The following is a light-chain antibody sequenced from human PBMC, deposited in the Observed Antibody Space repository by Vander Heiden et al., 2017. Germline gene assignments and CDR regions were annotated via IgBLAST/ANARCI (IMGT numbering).Light chain of an antibody. CDR1: SSNIGSNA. J-gene: IGLJ3*02. V-gene: IGLV1-44*01. CDR2: SKN. Sequence: SVLTQPPSPPATPGQRVPIPRSGSSSNIGSNAVSWYQQLPGRAPKFLIMSKNQRPSGVPDRCSGSKSGTSASLAISGLQSEDEDDYYCAAWDDNLKAWVFGGGTKLTVL. CDR3: AAWDDNLKAWV.